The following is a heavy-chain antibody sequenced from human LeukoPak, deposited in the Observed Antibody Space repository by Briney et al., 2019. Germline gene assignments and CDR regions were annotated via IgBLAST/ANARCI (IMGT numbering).Heavy chain of an antibody. J-gene: IGHJ4*02. CDR2: IYYSGST. D-gene: IGHD3-3*01. V-gene: IGHV4-31*03. CDR3: ARARGLRSHPFDY. CDR1: GGSISSGGYY. Sequence: PPQTLSLTCTVSGGSISSGGYYWSWIRQHPGTGLEWIGYIYYSGSTYYNPSLKSRVTISVDTSKNQFSLKLSSVTAADTAVYYCARARGLRSHPFDYWGQGTLVTVSS.